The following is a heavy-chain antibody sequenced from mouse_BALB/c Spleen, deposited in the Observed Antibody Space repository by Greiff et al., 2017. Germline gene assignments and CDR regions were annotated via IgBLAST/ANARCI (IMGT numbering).Heavy chain of an antibody. CDR3: ARERGNYLDY. CDR1: GFTFSDYY. CDR2: ISDGGSYT. J-gene: IGHJ2*01. Sequence: EVQLVESGGGLVKPGGSLKLSCAASGFTFSDYYMYWVRQTPEKRLEWVATISDGGSYTYYPDSVKGRFTISRDNAKNNLYLQMSSLKSEDTAMYYCARERGNYLDYWGQGTTLTVSS. V-gene: IGHV5-4*02.